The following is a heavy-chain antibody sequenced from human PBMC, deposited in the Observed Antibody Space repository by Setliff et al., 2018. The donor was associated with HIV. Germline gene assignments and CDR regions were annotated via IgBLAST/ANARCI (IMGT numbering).Heavy chain of an antibody. Sequence: ASVKVSCKTSGYSFKTYSIDWVRQAPGQGLEWMGRINPRGGDTDFAQKFQGRLTLTSDTSTSTVYMEVTGLRSEDTALYFCARGGYEYWGQGSLVTVSS. CDR2: INPRGGDT. CDR3: ARGGYEY. D-gene: IGHD2-15*01. V-gene: IGHV1-46*02. J-gene: IGHJ4*02. CDR1: GYSFKTYS.